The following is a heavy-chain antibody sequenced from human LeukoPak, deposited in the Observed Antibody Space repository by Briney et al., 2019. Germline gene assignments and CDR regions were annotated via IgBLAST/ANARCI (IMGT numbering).Heavy chain of an antibody. CDR3: ARDVGVVMYDY. CDR2: ICGDCGNT. Sequence: GGSLKLSCAASGFTFSDYGMSWVRQTPGKGLEWVSTICGDCGNTHYADSVKGRFTISRDNSKNTMWLQMSSLRVEDSAIYYCARDVGVVMYDYWGQGILVTVSS. V-gene: IGHV3-23*01. D-gene: IGHD3-3*01. CDR1: GFTFSDYG. J-gene: IGHJ4*02.